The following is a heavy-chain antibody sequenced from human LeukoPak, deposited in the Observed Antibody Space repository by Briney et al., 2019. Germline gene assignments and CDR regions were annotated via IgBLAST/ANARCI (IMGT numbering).Heavy chain of an antibody. V-gene: IGHV3-48*01. J-gene: IGHJ4*02. CDR3: ARDGDSAYYNWNYGVLDY. CDR1: GFTFSSYS. Sequence: GGSLRLSCAASGFTFSSYSMNWVRQAPGKGLEWVSYISSSSSTIYYADSVKGRFTISRDNAKNSLYLQMNSLRAEDTAVYYCARDGDSAYYNWNYGVLDYWGQGTLVTVSS. CDR2: ISSSSSTI. D-gene: IGHD1-7*01.